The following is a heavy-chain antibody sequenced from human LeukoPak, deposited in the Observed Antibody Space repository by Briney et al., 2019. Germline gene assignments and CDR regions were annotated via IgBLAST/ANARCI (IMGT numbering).Heavy chain of an antibody. CDR1: GLTVSNNC. CDR3: AKDLRPYYYVSDY. Sequence: PGGSLRLSCVASGLTVSNNCMSWVRQAPGKGLEWVSAISGSGGSTYYADSVKGRFTISRDNSKNTLYLQMNSLRAEDTAVYYCAKDLRPYYYVSDYWGQGTLVTVSS. J-gene: IGHJ4*02. D-gene: IGHD3-10*02. CDR2: ISGSGGST. V-gene: IGHV3-23*01.